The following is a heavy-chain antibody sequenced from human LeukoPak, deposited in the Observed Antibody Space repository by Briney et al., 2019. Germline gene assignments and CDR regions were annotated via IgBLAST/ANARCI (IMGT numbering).Heavy chain of an antibody. J-gene: IGHJ4*02. CDR1: GYTFTGYY. CDR2: INPNSGGT. V-gene: IGHV1-2*02. D-gene: IGHD5-18*01. CDR3: ARCSPSGYSYGLFDY. Sequence: ASVKVSCKASGYTFTGYYMHWVRQAPGQGLEWMGWINPNSGGTNYAQKFQGRVTMTRDTSISTACMELSRLRSDDTAVYYCARCSPSGYSYGLFDYWGQGTLVTVSS.